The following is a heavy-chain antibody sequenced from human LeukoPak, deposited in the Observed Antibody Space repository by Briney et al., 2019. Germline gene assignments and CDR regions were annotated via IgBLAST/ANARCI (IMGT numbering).Heavy chain of an antibody. CDR2: ISYDGSNK. Sequence: PGGSLRLSCAASGFTFSSYGMHWVRQAPGKGLEWVAVISYDGSNKYYADSVKGRFTISRDNSKNTLYLQMNSLRSDDTAVYYCARETSRYYYYGMDVWGQGTTVTVSS. CDR3: ARETSRYYYYGMDV. D-gene: IGHD2-2*01. CDR1: GFTFSSYG. V-gene: IGHV3-30*03. J-gene: IGHJ6*02.